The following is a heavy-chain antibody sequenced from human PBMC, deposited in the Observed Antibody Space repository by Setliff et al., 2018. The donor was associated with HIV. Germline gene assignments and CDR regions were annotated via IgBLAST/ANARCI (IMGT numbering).Heavy chain of an antibody. Sequence: PSETVSLTCSVSGGSISSSTYYWGWIRQPPGKGLEWIGDIFYSGSIYYNPSLKSRVTISVDTPNNHFSLRLSSVTAADTALYYCARQNSGWGVGLYYFDYWGQGTLVTVSS. D-gene: IGHD6-19*01. V-gene: IGHV4-39*01. CDR1: GGSISSSTYY. CDR2: IFYSGSI. CDR3: ARQNSGWGVGLYYFDY. J-gene: IGHJ4*02.